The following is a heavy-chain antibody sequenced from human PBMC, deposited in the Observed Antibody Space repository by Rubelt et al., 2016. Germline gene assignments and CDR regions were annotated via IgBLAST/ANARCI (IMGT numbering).Heavy chain of an antibody. J-gene: IGHJ4*02. V-gene: IGHV4-38-2*02. CDR1: GYSITSAYY. CDR2: IYYGGPT. CDR3: ARRPDGLRDDEYFDY. D-gene: IGHD5-12*01. Sequence: QVQLQESGPGLVKPSETLSLTCTVSGYSITSAYYWGWIRQPPGKGLEWIGLIYYGGPTYYNPSLKSRVTISIDTAKNQFSLELCAVTAKDPAVYYCARRPDGLRDDEYFDYWGQGALVTVSS.